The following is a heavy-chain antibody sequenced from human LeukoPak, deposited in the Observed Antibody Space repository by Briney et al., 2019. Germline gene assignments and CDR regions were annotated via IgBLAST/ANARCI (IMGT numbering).Heavy chain of an antibody. Sequence: SETLSLTCTVSGVSVSSNYWSWIRQAPGKGLEWIGYMYHTGSGNYNPSLKSRVTISVDTSKNQFSLDVNSVTVADTAVYYCASGGIAAAEYFQHWGQGTLVTVSS. V-gene: IGHV4-59*02. CDR3: ASGGIAAAEYFQH. CDR1: GVSVSSNY. CDR2: MYHTGSG. J-gene: IGHJ1*01. D-gene: IGHD6-13*01.